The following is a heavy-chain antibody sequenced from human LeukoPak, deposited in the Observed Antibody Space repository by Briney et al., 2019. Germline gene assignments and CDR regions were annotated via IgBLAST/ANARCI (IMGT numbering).Heavy chain of an antibody. J-gene: IGHJ4*02. Sequence: TLSLTCTVSGGSISSHYWSWIRQPPGKALEWLALIYWDDDKRYSPSLKSRLTITKDTSKNQVVLTMTNMDPVDTATYYCAHSKQEASFDYWGQGTLVTVSS. CDR2: IYWDDDK. CDR3: AHSKQEASFDY. V-gene: IGHV2-5*02. CDR1: GGSISSHYW.